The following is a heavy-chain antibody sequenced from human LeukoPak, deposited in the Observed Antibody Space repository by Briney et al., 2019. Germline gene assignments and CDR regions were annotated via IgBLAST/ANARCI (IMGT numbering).Heavy chain of an antibody. J-gene: IGHJ4*02. Sequence: PGRSLRLSCAASGFSFNTYGVHWVRQAPGKGLEWVTLIWYHGNIKYYADSVKGRFTVSRDNSNSTLFLQMNSLRAEDTAVYYCARAGGSYYQGLFDHWGQGTMVTVSS. CDR1: GFSFNTYG. CDR2: IWYHGNIK. CDR3: ARAGGSYYQGLFDH. D-gene: IGHD1-26*01. V-gene: IGHV3-33*01.